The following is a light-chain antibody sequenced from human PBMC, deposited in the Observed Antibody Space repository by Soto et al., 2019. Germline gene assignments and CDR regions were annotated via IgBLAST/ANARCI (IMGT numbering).Light chain of an antibody. CDR1: SSDVGGYNY. J-gene: IGLJ2*01. Sequence: QSVLTQPASVSGSPGQSITLSCSGSSSDVGGYNYVSWYQQHPGKAPKLISYEVSNRPSGVSNRFSGSKSGNTASLPISGLQADDEADYYCSSYTTTSTLGVFGGGTKLTVL. CDR3: SSYTTTSTLGV. V-gene: IGLV2-14*01. CDR2: EVS.